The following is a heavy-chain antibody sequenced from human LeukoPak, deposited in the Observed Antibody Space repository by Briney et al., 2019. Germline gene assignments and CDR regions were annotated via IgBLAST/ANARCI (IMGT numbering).Heavy chain of an antibody. V-gene: IGHV4-39*07. CDR3: ARGGRPYGPHYFDY. CDR2: INHSGST. J-gene: IGHJ4*02. CDR1: GVSISSGGYY. Sequence: SETLSLTCTVSGVSISSGGYYWSWIRQPPGKGLEWIVEINHSGSTNYNPSLKSRVTISVDTSKNQFSLKLSSVTAADTAVYYCARGGRPYGPHYFDYWGQGTLVTVSS. D-gene: IGHD3-10*01.